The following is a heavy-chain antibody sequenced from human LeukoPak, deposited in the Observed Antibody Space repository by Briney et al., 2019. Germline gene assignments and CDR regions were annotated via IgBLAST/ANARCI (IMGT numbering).Heavy chain of an antibody. J-gene: IGHJ4*02. D-gene: IGHD5-18*01. CDR2: IFPADSDT. Sequence: GESLKISCKGSAYNFTRHWIGWVRQMPGKGLEWMGNIFPADSDTRYSPSFQGQVTISVDKSISTAYLQWSSLQASDTAMYYCARPGENRGYSYGYFDYWGQGTLVTVSS. CDR3: ARPGENRGYSYGYFDY. V-gene: IGHV5-51*01. CDR1: AYNFTRHW.